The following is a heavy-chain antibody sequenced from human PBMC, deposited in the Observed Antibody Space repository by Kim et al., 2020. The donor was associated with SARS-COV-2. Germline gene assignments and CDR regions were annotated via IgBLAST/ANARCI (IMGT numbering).Heavy chain of an antibody. Sequence: NYAQKFQGRGTITADESTSTAYMELSSLGSEDTAVYYCAMKSTVAGAFDYWGQGTLVTVSS. D-gene: IGHD6-19*01. J-gene: IGHJ4*02. V-gene: IGHV1-69*01. CDR3: AMKSTVAGAFDY.